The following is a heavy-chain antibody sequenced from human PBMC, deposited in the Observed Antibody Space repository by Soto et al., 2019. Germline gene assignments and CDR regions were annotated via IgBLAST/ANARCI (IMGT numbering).Heavy chain of an antibody. Sequence: ASVKVSCKASGYTFTSYAMHWVRQAPGQRLEWMGWINAGNGNTKYSQKFQGRVTITRDTSASTAYMELSSLRSEDTAVYYCARGGQYYYDSSGLNWFDPWGQGTLVTVSS. D-gene: IGHD3-22*01. CDR2: INAGNGNT. CDR3: ARGGQYYYDSSGLNWFDP. V-gene: IGHV1-3*01. CDR1: GYTFTSYA. J-gene: IGHJ5*02.